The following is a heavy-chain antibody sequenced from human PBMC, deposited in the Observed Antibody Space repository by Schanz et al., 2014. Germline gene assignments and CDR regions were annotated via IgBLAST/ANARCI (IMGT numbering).Heavy chain of an antibody. J-gene: IGHJ4*02. CDR3: AASSGWHPSTDY. CDR1: GFTFSSYA. D-gene: IGHD6-19*01. CDR2: ISDSGTYT. Sequence: EVHLVESGGGLVQPGGSLRLSCAASGFTFSSYAMTWVRQAPGKGLEWVSYISDSGTYTNYADSVKGRFTISRDNAKSSLYLQMNSLRVEDTAVYYCAASSGWHPSTDYWGQGTLVTVSS. V-gene: IGHV3-48*04.